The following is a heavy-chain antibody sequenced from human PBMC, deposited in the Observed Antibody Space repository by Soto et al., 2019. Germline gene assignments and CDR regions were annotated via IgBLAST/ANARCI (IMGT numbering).Heavy chain of an antibody. J-gene: IGHJ6*02. Sequence: GGSLRLSCAASGFTLSSYWMHWVRQAPGKGLVWVSRINSDGSSTSYADAVKGRFNISRDNAKNTRYLQMSSLRAEDTALYYCVREGRGVVVPGGMDVWGQGTTVTVSS. CDR2: INSDGSST. CDR1: GFTLSSYW. D-gene: IGHD2-2*01. CDR3: VREGRGVVVPGGMDV. V-gene: IGHV3-74*01.